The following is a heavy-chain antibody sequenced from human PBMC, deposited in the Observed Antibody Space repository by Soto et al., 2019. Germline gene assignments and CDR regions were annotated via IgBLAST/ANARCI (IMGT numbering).Heavy chain of an antibody. D-gene: IGHD5-18*01. CDR1: GYTFTNYA. CDR3: ASARVDTAVVTLPRYYYYYGMDV. Sequence: ASVKVSCKASGYTFTNYAMHWVRQAPGQRLEGMGWINAGNGNTKYSQKFQGRATMTRDTSTSTVYMELSSLRSEDTAVYYCASARVDTAVVTLPRYYYYYGMDVWGQGTPVTVSS. CDR2: INAGNGNT. J-gene: IGHJ6*02. V-gene: IGHV1-3*01.